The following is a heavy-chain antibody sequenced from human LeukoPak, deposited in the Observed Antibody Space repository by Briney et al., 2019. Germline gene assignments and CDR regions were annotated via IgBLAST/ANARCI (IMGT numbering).Heavy chain of an antibody. CDR1: GGSISSYY. D-gene: IGHD3-22*01. CDR2: IYYSGST. V-gene: IGHV4-59*12. Sequence: SGTLSLTCTVSGGSISSYYWSWIRQPPGKGLEWIGYIYYSGSTNYNPSLKSRVTMSVDTSKNQFSLKLSSVTAADTAVYYCARDVYDSSGCYYGSDAFDIWGQGTMVTVSS. CDR3: ARDVYDSSGCYYGSDAFDI. J-gene: IGHJ3*02.